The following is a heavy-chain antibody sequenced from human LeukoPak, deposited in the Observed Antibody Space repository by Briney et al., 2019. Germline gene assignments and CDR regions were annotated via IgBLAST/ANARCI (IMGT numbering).Heavy chain of an antibody. CDR3: ARVAVAGFPVIDY. D-gene: IGHD6-19*01. Sequence: PGGSLRLSCAASGFTFSSYSMNWVRQAPGKGLEWVSSISSSSSYIYYADSVKGRFTISRDNAKNSLYLQMNSLRAEDTAVYYCARVAVAGFPVIDYWGQGTLVTVSS. V-gene: IGHV3-21*04. J-gene: IGHJ4*02. CDR2: ISSSSSYI. CDR1: GFTFSSYS.